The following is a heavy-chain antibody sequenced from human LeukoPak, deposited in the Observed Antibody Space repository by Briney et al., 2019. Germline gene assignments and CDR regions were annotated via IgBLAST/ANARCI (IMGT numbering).Heavy chain of an antibody. D-gene: IGHD2-21*02. V-gene: IGHV4-34*01. CDR3: AITYCGGDCSGAFDI. J-gene: IGHJ3*02. CDR2: INHSGST. Sequence: SETLSLTCAVYGGSFSGYYWSWIRQPPGKGLEWIGEINHSGSTNQNPSLKSRVTISVNTSKNQFSLKLTSVTAADTAVYYCAITYCGGDCSGAFDIWGEGTMVTVSS. CDR1: GGSFSGYY.